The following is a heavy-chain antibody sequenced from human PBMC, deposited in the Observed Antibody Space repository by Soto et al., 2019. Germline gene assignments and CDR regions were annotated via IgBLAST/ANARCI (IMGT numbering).Heavy chain of an antibody. V-gene: IGHV5-10-1*01. D-gene: IGHD3-10*01. J-gene: IGHJ4*02. Sequence: EVQLVQSGAEVKKPGESLRISCKGSGYSFTSYWISWVRQMPGKGLEWMGRIDPSDSYTNYSPSFQGHVTISADKSISTAYLQWSSLNASDTAMYYCARLGSTMVRGVTRDYWGQGTLVTVSS. CDR1: GYSFTSYW. CDR3: ARLGSTMVRGVTRDY. CDR2: IDPSDSYT.